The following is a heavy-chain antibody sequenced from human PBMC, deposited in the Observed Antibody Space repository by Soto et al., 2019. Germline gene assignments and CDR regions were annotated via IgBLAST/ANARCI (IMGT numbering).Heavy chain of an antibody. CDR1: GFTFSRYE. V-gene: IGHV3-48*03. CDR3: VRDFIRFLEWPTKGYHYFGMDA. D-gene: IGHD3-3*01. J-gene: IGHJ6*02. Sequence: EVQLDESGGGWVQPGGSLRLSCVVSGFTFSRYEMNWVRQAPGKGLEWISYLNGNGTTTYYGASVKGRFTIARDNAKHSLSLLMNGLRADDSALYYCVRDFIRFLEWPTKGYHYFGMDAWGRGTTVTVS. CDR2: LNGNGTTT.